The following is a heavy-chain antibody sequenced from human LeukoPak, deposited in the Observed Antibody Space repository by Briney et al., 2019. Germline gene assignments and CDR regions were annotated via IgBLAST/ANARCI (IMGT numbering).Heavy chain of an antibody. J-gene: IGHJ4*02. CDR2: ITSSSSST. D-gene: IGHD1-26*01. CDR1: GFTFSGYS. CDR3: APAGGISTWYFDY. V-gene: IGHV3-21*01. Sequence: PGGSLRLSCAASGFTFSGYSMNWVRQGPGKGLEWVSSITSSSSSTYYADSVKGRFTISRDNAKNSLYLHMNSLRAEDTAEYYCAPAGGISTWYFDYWGQGTLVTVSS.